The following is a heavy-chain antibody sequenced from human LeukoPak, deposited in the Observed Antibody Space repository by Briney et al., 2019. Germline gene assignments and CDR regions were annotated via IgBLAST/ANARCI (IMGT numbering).Heavy chain of an antibody. V-gene: IGHV4-28*06. CDR3: ARGSRNDAFDI. Sequence: PSDTLSLTCAVSGYSISSSNWWGWIRQPPGKGLEWIGYIYYSGSTNYNPSLKSRVTMSVDTSKNQFSLKLSSVTALDTAVYYCARGSRNDAFDIWGQGTMVTVSS. J-gene: IGHJ3*02. CDR2: IYYSGST. CDR1: GYSISSSNW. D-gene: IGHD6-13*01.